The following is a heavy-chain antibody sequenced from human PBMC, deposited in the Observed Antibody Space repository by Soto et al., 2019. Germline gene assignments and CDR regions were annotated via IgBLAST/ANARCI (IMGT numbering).Heavy chain of an antibody. Sequence: QVQLVESGGGVVQPGRSLRLSCAASGFTFSSNGMHWVRQAPGKGLEWVAVISYDGSNKYYADSVKGRFTISRDKSKNTVYLQMNSLRAEDTAVYYCAKAFYSSSGYGAFDIWGQGTMVTVSS. CDR2: ISYDGSNK. CDR1: GFTFSSNG. J-gene: IGHJ3*02. CDR3: AKAFYSSSGYGAFDI. D-gene: IGHD6-13*01. V-gene: IGHV3-30*18.